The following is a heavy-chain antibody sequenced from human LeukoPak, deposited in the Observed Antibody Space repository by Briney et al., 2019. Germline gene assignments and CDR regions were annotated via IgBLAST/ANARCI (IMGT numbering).Heavy chain of an antibody. Sequence: ASVKVSCKASGGTFSSYAISWVRQAPGQGLEWMGGIITIFGTANYAQKFQGRVTITADESTSTAYMELSSLRSEDTAVYYCARGDDVTGYYPCWFDPWGQGTLVTVSS. D-gene: IGHD3-9*01. CDR2: IITIFGTA. J-gene: IGHJ5*02. CDR3: ARGDDVTGYYPCWFDP. CDR1: GGTFSSYA. V-gene: IGHV1-69*13.